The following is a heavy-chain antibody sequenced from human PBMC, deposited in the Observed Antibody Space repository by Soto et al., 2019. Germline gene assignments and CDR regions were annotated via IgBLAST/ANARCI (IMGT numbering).Heavy chain of an antibody. Sequence: EVHLVESGGGLVQPGGSLRLSCAIFESTVSRDWMNWVRQAPGKGLEWVAHINQDGSEKYYVDSVKGRFTTSRDNAKKSLYLQMNSLRPADTAMYYCSGGVGDAFWGQGTLVTVSS. V-gene: IGHV3-7*04. CDR3: SGGVGDAF. D-gene: IGHD1-26*01. CDR2: INQDGSEK. CDR1: ESTVSRDW. J-gene: IGHJ4*02.